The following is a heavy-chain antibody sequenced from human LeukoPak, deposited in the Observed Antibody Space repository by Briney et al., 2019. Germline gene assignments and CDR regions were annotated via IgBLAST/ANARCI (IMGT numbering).Heavy chain of an antibody. D-gene: IGHD4-17*01. Sequence: GASVKVSCKASGYTFTSYGISWVRQAPGQGLEWMGWISAYNGNTNYAQKLQGRVTMTTDTSTSTAYMELRSLRSDDTAVYYCATVPGPFSVTPYYFDYWGQGTLVTVSS. V-gene: IGHV1-18*01. CDR2: ISAYNGNT. J-gene: IGHJ4*02. CDR3: ATVPGPFSVTPYYFDY. CDR1: GYTFTSYG.